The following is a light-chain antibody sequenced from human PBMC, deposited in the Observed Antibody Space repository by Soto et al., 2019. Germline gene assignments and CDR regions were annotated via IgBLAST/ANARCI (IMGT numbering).Light chain of an antibody. CDR2: DAS. CDR1: QCINVW. J-gene: IGKJ1*01. V-gene: IGKV1-5*01. Sequence: DIQMSQSPSTLPASVGDRVTITCRASQCINVWLAWYQHKPGQAPKLLIYDASTLESGVPSRFTGSGSETEFTLTISSLQPDDFATYYCQQYNSYSRTFGQGTKVEIK. CDR3: QQYNSYSRT.